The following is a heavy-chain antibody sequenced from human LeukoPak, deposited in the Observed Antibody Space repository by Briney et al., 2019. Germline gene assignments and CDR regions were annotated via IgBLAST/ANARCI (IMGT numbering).Heavy chain of an antibody. V-gene: IGHV3-30*18. D-gene: IGHD6-19*01. CDR3: AKDGTSKQWLGPFDY. J-gene: IGHJ4*02. CDR1: GFTFSTYG. Sequence: PGGSLRLSCAASGFTFSTYGMHWVRQAPGKGLEWVALISFDGSSEYYADSVKGRFTISRDNSKNTLYLQMNSLRADDTAVYYCAKDGTSKQWLGPFDYWGQGTLVTVSS. CDR2: ISFDGSSE.